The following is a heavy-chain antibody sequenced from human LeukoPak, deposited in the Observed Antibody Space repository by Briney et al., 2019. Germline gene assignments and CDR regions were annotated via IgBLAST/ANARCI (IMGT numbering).Heavy chain of an antibody. V-gene: IGHV3-30*02. J-gene: IGHJ4*02. CDR1: GFTFSSYG. Sequence: GGSLRLSCAASGFTFSSYGMHWVRQAPGKGLEWVSIIRYDGSDKYYADSVRGRFTISRDNSKNTLYLQMNSLRAEDTAVYYCAKGPGSSWYFDYWGQGILVTVSS. CDR2: IRYDGSDK. D-gene: IGHD6-13*01. CDR3: AKGPGSSWYFDY.